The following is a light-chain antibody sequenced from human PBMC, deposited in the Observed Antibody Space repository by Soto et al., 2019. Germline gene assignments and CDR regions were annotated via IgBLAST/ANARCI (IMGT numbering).Light chain of an antibody. CDR3: QQRSNWPGT. CDR2: GAS. J-gene: IGKJ1*01. Sequence: EIVLTQSPDALSLSPGERVSLSCRASRPVVRQYIAWYHQKPGQAPRLLIYGASNRATGIPDRFSGSGSGTDFTLTISRLEPEDFAVYYCQQRSNWPGTFGQGAKVDIK. CDR1: RPVVRQY. V-gene: IGKV3D-20*02.